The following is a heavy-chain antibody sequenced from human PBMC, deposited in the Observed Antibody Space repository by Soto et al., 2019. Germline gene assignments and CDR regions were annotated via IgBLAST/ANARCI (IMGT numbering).Heavy chain of an antibody. Sequence: EVQLVESGGGLVQPGGSLRLSCAASGFTFSSYSMNWVRQAPGKGLEWVSYISSSSSTIYYADSVKGRFTISRDNAKNSLYLQRIVLRAEDTAVYYCARHPERIAQIGWFDPWGQGTLVTVSS. CDR2: ISSSSSTI. J-gene: IGHJ5*02. D-gene: IGHD6-13*01. CDR1: GFTFSSYS. CDR3: ARHPERIAQIGWFDP. V-gene: IGHV3-48*01.